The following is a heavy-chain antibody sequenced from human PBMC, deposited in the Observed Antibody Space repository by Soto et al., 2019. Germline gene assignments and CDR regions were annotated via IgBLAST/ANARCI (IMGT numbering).Heavy chain of an antibody. V-gene: IGHV3-23*01. Sequence: EVHLLESGGGLEQPGGSLRLSCSASGFTFDAYAMSWVRQAPGKGLEWVSSIGSSGGNKYYAAAVRGRFTISRDNARNTVDLQINTLRAEDTAVYFCAKMASDYINSLASWGQGTLVTVSS. CDR2: IGSSGGNK. CDR1: GFTFDAYA. CDR3: AKMASDYINSLAS. J-gene: IGHJ4*02. D-gene: IGHD4-4*01.